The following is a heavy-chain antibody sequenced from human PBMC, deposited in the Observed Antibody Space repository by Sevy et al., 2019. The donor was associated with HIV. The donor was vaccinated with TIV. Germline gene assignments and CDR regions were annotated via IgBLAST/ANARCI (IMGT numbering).Heavy chain of an antibody. CDR3: RRDPAALDI. D-gene: IGHD6-25*01. CDR1: GFTFSSYW. Sequence: GGSLRLSCVASGFTFSSYWMSWVRQAPGMGLEWVANIKDDGSEEYYVDSVKGRFTISRDNAKKSLYLQMSSLRAEDSAVYYCRRDPAALDIWGHGTLVAVSS. J-gene: IGHJ3*02. CDR2: IKDDGSEE. V-gene: IGHV3-7*01.